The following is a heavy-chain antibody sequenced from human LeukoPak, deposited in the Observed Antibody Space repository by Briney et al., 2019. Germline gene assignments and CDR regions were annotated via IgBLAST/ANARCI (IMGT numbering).Heavy chain of an antibody. CDR2: INWNGGST. CDR1: GFTFDDYG. V-gene: IGHV3-20*04. CDR3: ARVVRKSSGYYFYYMDV. Sequence: PGGSLRLSCAASGFTFDDYGMSWVRQAPGKGLEWVSGINWNGGSTGYADSVKGRFTISRGNAKNSLYLQMNSLRAEDTAVYYCARVVRKSSGYYFYYMDVWGKGTTVTVSS. D-gene: IGHD3-22*01. J-gene: IGHJ6*03.